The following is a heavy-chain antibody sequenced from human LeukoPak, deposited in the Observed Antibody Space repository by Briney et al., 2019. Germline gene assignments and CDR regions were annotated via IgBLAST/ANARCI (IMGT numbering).Heavy chain of an antibody. CDR2: IYTSGSA. CDR1: GDSISSSY. Sequence: SETLSHTCTVSGDSISSSYWSWIRQPAGKGLEWIGRIYTSGSANYNPSLKSRVTMSVDTSKNQFSLKLTSVTAADTAVYYCARDAVWASSSYDYWGQGTLVTVSS. J-gene: IGHJ4*02. D-gene: IGHD6-13*01. CDR3: ARDAVWASSSYDY. V-gene: IGHV4-4*07.